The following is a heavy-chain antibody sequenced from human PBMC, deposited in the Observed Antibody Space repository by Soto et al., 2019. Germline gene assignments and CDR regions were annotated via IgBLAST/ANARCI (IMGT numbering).Heavy chain of an antibody. CDR1: GFTFSSYD. D-gene: IGHD2-2*01. V-gene: IGHV3-23*01. J-gene: IGHJ4*02. Sequence: GGSLRLSCAASGFTFSSYDMNWVRQAPGKGLEWVSGISSSDTSTYYADSVEGRFTISRDNSKNTLYLQMNSLRAEDTAVYYCVCSSTSCPLWGQGTLVTVSS. CDR2: ISSSDTST. CDR3: VCSSTSCPL.